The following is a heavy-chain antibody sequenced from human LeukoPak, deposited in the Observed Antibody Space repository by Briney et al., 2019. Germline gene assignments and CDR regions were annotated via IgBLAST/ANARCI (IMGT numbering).Heavy chain of an antibody. J-gene: IGHJ6*02. D-gene: IGHD3-16*02. CDR1: GFTFSSYA. CDR3: AKALDGYNGMDV. CDR2: ISGSGRST. Sequence: GGSLRLSCAASGFTFSSYAMNWVRQAPGKGLAWVSGISGSGRSTHSADSVKGRFTISRDNSKNMLYLQMNSLRAEDTALYYCAKALDGYNGMDVWGQGTTVIVSS. V-gene: IGHV3-23*01.